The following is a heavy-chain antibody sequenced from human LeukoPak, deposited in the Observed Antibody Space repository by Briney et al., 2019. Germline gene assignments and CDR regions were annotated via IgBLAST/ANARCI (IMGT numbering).Heavy chain of an antibody. D-gene: IGHD6-13*01. V-gene: IGHV1-3*01. CDR3: ARGPIAAVAFFDY. CDR2: INAGNGNT. Sequence: ASVKVSRKASGYTFTNYAIHWVRQAPGQRLEWMGWINAGNGNTKYLQRFQGRVTITRDTSASTAYMELSSLRYEDRAVFYCARGPIAAVAFFDYWGQGTLVSVSS. CDR1: GYTFTNYA. J-gene: IGHJ4*02.